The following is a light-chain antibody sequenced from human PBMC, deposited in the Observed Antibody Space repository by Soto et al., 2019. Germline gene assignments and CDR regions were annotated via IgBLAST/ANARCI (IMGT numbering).Light chain of an antibody. V-gene: IGKV3-11*01. J-gene: IGKJ5*01. Sequence: EIVLTQSPATRSLSPVEIATLSCRASQSVSSYLAWYQQKPGQAPRLLIYDASNRATGIPARFSGSGSGTDFTLTISRLETEDFAVYYCQQSSNWITFGQGTRLEIK. CDR2: DAS. CDR1: QSVSSY. CDR3: QQSSNWIT.